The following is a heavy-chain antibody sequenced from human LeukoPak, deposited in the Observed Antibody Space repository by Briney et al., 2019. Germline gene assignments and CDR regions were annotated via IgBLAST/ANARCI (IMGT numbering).Heavy chain of an antibody. D-gene: IGHD6-19*01. CDR3: AAKGAYSSGWYYYYYGMDV. CDR2: ISYDGSNK. CDR1: GFTFSSYA. Sequence: GRSLRLSCAASGFTFSSYAMHWVRQAPGKGLEWVAVISYDGSNKYYADSVKGRFTISRDNSKNTLYLQMNSLRAVDTAVYYCAAKGAYSSGWYYYYYGMDVWGKGTTVTVSS. J-gene: IGHJ6*04. V-gene: IGHV3-30*04.